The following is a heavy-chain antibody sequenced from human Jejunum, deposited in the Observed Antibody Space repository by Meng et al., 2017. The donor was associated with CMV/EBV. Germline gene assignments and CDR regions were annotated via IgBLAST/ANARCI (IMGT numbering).Heavy chain of an antibody. Sequence: LSFVAFGFTFNNFPIHWVRQAPGKGLEWVAVISSDATKQHYAESVKGRFTISRDNSKSTLYLQMNSLRAEDTAVYYCARDPGVDFWGQGTLVTVSS. V-gene: IGHV3-30*04. CDR2: ISSDATKQ. CDR3: ARDPGVDF. D-gene: IGHD3-3*01. CDR1: GFTFNNFP. J-gene: IGHJ4*02.